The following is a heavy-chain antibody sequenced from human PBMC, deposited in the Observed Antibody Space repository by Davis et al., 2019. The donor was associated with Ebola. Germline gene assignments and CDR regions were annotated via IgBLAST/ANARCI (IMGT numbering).Heavy chain of an antibody. J-gene: IGHJ6*02. CDR3: ARDSIAAANSYYYGMDV. CDR2: INHSGST. D-gene: IGHD6-13*01. Sequence: PSETLSLTCAVYGGSFSGYYWSWIRQPPGKGLEWIGEINHSGSTNYNPSLKSRVTISVDTSKNQFSLKLSSVTAADTAVYYCARDSIAAANSYYYGMDVWGQGTTVTVSS. V-gene: IGHV4-34*01. CDR1: GGSFSGYY.